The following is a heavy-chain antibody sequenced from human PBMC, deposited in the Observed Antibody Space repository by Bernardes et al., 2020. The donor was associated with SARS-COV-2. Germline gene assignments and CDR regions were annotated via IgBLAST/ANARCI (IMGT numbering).Heavy chain of an antibody. CDR2: IYYSGST. D-gene: IGHD6-25*01. J-gene: IGHJ3*02. CDR1: GGSISSSSYF. V-gene: IGHV4-39*01. CDR3: ARRGAARNDAFDI. Sequence: SETLSLTCTVSGGSISSSSYFWGWIRQPPGKGLEWIGTIYYSGSTYYNPSLRSRVTISVDTSKNQFSLKLHSVTAADTAVFYCARRGAARNDAFDIWGQGTMVTVSS.